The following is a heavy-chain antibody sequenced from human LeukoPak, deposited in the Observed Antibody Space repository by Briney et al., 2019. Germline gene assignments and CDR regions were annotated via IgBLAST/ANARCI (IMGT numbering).Heavy chain of an antibody. J-gene: IGHJ4*02. V-gene: IGHV4-39*01. D-gene: IGHD3-22*01. CDR1: GGSISSPTYY. CDR2: IHYSGST. Sequence: SETLSLTCTVSGGSISSPTYYWAWIRPPPGKGLEWIVTIHYSGSTFYNPSLKSRVTISVDTSKNQFSLKLSSVTAADTAVYYCARLGGYYDPPGYWGQGTLVTVSS. CDR3: ARLGGYYDPPGY.